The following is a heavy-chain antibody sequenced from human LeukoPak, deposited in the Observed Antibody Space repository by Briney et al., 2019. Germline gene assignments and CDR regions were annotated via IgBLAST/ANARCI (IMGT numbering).Heavy chain of an antibody. V-gene: IGHV1-18*01. CDR3: ARDRSDDFWSGYYTSFDY. CDR1: GYTFTSYG. D-gene: IGHD3-3*01. Sequence: ASVKVSCKASGYTFTSYGISWVRQAPGQGLEWMGWISAYNGNTNYAQKLQGRVTMTTDTSTSTAYMELRSLRSDDTAVYYCARDRSDDFWSGYYTSFDYWGQGTLVTVSS. J-gene: IGHJ4*02. CDR2: ISAYNGNT.